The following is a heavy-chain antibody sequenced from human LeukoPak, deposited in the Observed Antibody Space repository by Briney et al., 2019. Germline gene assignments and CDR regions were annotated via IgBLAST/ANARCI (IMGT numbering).Heavy chain of an antibody. CDR3: ARDRITIFGVALMDV. V-gene: IGHV1-18*01. Sequence: ASVKVSCKTSGYTFTSYGISWVRQAPGQGLEWMGWISAYNGNTNYAQNLQGRVTMTTDTSTSTAYMELRSLRSDDTAMYFCARDRITIFGVALMDVWGKGTTVTVSS. J-gene: IGHJ6*03. D-gene: IGHD3-3*01. CDR2: ISAYNGNT. CDR1: GYTFTSYG.